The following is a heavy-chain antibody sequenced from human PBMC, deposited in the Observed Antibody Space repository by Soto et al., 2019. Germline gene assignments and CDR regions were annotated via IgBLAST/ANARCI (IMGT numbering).Heavy chain of an antibody. V-gene: IGHV1-2*02. CDR3: AKEFLVRGVIITSAFDY. J-gene: IGHJ4*02. CDR2: INPNSGGT. CDR1: GYTFTGYY. D-gene: IGHD3-10*01. Sequence: ASVKVSCKASGYTFTGYYMHWVRQAPGQGLEWMGWINPNSGGTNYAQKFQGRVTMTRDTSISTAYMELSRLRAEDTAVYYCAKEFLVRGVIITSAFDYWGQGTLVTVSS.